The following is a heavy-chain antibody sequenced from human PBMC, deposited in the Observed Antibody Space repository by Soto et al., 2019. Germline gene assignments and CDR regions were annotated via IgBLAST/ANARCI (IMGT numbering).Heavy chain of an antibody. D-gene: IGHD5-12*01. CDR3: ARDRDMATIDAFDI. CDR2: IIPIFGTA. J-gene: IGHJ3*02. Sequence: QVQLVQSGAEVKKPGSSVKVSCKVSGGTFSSYAISWVRQAPGQGLEWMGGIIPIFGTANYAQKFQGRVTITADESTSTAYMELSSLRSEDTAVYYCARDRDMATIDAFDIWGQGTMVTVSS. CDR1: GGTFSSYA. V-gene: IGHV1-69*01.